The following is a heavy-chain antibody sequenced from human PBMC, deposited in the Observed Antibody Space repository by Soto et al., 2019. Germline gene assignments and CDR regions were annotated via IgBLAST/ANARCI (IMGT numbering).Heavy chain of an antibody. Sequence: LRLSCSTSVFSFNDYSMDWFLHAPGRGLEWVAIISSDGHHQFYLDNLRCRFTVSIDNSKNTLYLQMNSLRPEDTDVYYCSRGTYYTKRSGLQEDYWGQGTVVTVSS. CDR1: VFSFNDYS. CDR3: SRGTYYTKRSGLQEDY. V-gene: IGHV3-30*03. CDR2: ISSDGHHQ. D-gene: IGHD3-10*01. J-gene: IGHJ4*02.